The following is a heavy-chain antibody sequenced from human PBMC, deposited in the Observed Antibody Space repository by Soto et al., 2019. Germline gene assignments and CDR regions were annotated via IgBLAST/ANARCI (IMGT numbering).Heavy chain of an antibody. J-gene: IGHJ4*02. Sequence: EVQLLESGGGLVQPGASLRLSCAASGFTFSNYAMSWVRQAPGKGLEWVSVISGSDDSTYYADSVKGRFTISRDNSKNTLYLQMNSLRAEDTAVYYCAKRSSSSTFDYWGQGTLVTVSS. D-gene: IGHD6-6*01. CDR1: GFTFSNYA. CDR3: AKRSSSSTFDY. CDR2: ISGSDDST. V-gene: IGHV3-23*01.